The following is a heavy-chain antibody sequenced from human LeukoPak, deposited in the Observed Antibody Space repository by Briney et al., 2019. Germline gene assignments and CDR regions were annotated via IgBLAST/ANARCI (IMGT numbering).Heavy chain of an antibody. J-gene: IGHJ4*02. V-gene: IGHV4-30-2*01. CDR3: ATSGGWELPHFDY. CDR1: GGSISSGAYS. D-gene: IGHD1-26*01. CDR2: IYHSGST. Sequence: SETLSLTCAVSGGSISSGAYSWSWIRQPPGKGLECIGYIYHSGSTYYNPSLKSRVTISVDRSKNQFSLKLSSVTAADTAVYYCATSGGWELPHFDYWGQGTLVTVSS.